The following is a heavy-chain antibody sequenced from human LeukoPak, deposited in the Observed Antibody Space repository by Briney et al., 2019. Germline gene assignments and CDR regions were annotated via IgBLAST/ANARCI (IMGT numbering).Heavy chain of an antibody. CDR2: IYYSGTT. V-gene: IGHV4-39*01. CDR3: ARGLGFGEPRFDP. J-gene: IGHJ5*02. Sequence: SETLSLTCTVSGGSVSSNNYYWGWIRQPPGKGLEWTASIYYSGTTYYNPSLMGRVTISVDTFKNQFSLNLYSVTAADTAVYFCARGLGFGEPRFDPWGQGTLVTVSS. D-gene: IGHD3-10*01. CDR1: GGSVSSNNYY.